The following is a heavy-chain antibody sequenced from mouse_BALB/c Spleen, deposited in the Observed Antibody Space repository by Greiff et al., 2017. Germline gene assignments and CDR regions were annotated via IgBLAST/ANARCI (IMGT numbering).Heavy chain of an antibody. Sequence: EVKVVESGGGLVQPGGSLKLSCAASGFTFSSYTMSWVRQTPEKRLEWVAYISNGGGSTYYPDTVKGRFTISRDNAKNTLYLQMSSLKSEDTAMYYCASAYGYDERFAYWGQGTLVTVSA. CDR3: ASAYGYDERFAY. CDR2: ISNGGGST. CDR1: GFTFSSYT. V-gene: IGHV5-12-2*01. D-gene: IGHD2-2*01. J-gene: IGHJ3*01.